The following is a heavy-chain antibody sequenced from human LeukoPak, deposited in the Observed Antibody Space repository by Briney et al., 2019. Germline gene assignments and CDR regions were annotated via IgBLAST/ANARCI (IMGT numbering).Heavy chain of an antibody. V-gene: IGHV3-23*01. CDR3: AKALSGRYDY. Sequence: GGSLRLSCAASGFTFSSYAMSWVRQASGKGLEWVSSISGSGGTTYYADSVKGRFTISRDNSKNTLYLQMNSLRAEDTAIYYCAKALSGRYDYWGQGTLVTVSS. CDR1: GFTFSSYA. CDR2: ISGSGGTT. J-gene: IGHJ4*02. D-gene: IGHD1-26*01.